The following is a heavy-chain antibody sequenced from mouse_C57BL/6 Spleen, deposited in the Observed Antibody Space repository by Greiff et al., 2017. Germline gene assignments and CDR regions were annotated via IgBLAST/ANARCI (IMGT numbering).Heavy chain of an antibody. V-gene: IGHV14-2*01. CDR2: IDPEDGET. J-gene: IGHJ2*01. Sequence: VQLQQSGAELVKPGASVKLSCTASGFNIKDYYMHWVKQRTEQGLEWIGRIDPEDGETKYDPKFKGKATITVDTSSNTAYLQLSSLTSEDTAVYYCSRGGNFVYYFDYWGQGTTLTVSS. D-gene: IGHD2-1*01. CDR1: GFNIKDYY. CDR3: SRGGNFVYYFDY.